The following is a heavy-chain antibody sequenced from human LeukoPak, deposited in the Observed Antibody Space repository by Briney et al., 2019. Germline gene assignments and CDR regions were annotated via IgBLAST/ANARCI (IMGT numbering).Heavy chain of an antibody. Sequence: PSETLSLTCAVYGGSFSGYYWSWIRQPPGKGLEWIGEINHSGSTNYNPSLKSRVTISVDTSKNQFSLKLSSVTAADTAVYYCARGTSENIPAAFDIWGQGTMVTVSS. CDR2: INHSGST. D-gene: IGHD6-6*01. CDR3: ARGTSENIPAAFDI. V-gene: IGHV4-34*01. J-gene: IGHJ3*02. CDR1: GGSFSGYY.